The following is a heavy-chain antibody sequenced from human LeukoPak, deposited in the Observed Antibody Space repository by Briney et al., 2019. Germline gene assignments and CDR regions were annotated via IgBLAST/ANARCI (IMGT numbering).Heavy chain of an antibody. J-gene: IGHJ4*02. CDR3: VGEVGPRQMNY. CDR1: GFTFSSYG. V-gene: IGHV3-30*03. Sequence: PGRSLRLSCAASGFTFSSYGMHWVRQAPGKGLEWVAVIAYDASNEYYADSVKGRFTISRDNSKNTLYLQMNSLRTEDTAMYYCVGEVGPRQMNYWGQGTLVTVSS. D-gene: IGHD1-26*01. CDR2: IAYDASNE.